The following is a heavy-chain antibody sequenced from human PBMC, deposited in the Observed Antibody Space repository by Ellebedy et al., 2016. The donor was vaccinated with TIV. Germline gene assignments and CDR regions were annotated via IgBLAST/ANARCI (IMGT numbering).Heavy chain of an antibody. CDR1: GGSFSGYY. CDR2: INHSGST. CDR3: ARGLYSYVTKFDP. V-gene: IGHV4-34*01. J-gene: IGHJ5*02. D-gene: IGHD5-18*01. Sequence: MPSETLSLTCAVYGGSFSGYYWSWIRQRPGKGLEWIGEINHSGSTNYNPSLKSRVTISVDTSKNQLSLKLSSVTAADTAVYYCARGLYSYVTKFDPWGQGTLVTVSS.